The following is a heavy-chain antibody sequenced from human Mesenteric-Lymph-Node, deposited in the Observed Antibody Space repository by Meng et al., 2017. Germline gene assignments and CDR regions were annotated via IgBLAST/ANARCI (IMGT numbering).Heavy chain of an antibody. CDR2: INHSEST. D-gene: IGHD2-2*01. CDR1: GGSFSSYY. CDR3: ARVREKGIVVVPAAMGSFDY. J-gene: IGHJ4*02. V-gene: IGHV4-34*01. Sequence: AETLCLTCTASGGSFSSYYWSWIRQPPGKGLEWVGEINHSESTNYNPSLKSRVTISVDTSKNQYSLKQSSVTATDTAVYYCARVREKGIVVVPAAMGSFDYWGQGTLVTVSS.